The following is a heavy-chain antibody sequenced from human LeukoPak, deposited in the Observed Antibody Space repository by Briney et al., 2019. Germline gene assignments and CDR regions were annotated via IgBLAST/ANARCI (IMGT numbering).Heavy chain of an antibody. CDR3: ARDYSTLTYYYDSSGYPDY. CDR2: INSDGSST. D-gene: IGHD3-22*01. Sequence: GGSLRLSCAASGFTFSSYWMHWVRHAPGKGLVWVSRINSDGSSTIYADSVKGRFTISRDNAKNTLYLQMNSLRAEDTAVYYCARDYSTLTYYYDSSGYPDYWGQGTLVTVSS. CDR1: GFTFSSYW. J-gene: IGHJ4*02. V-gene: IGHV3-74*01.